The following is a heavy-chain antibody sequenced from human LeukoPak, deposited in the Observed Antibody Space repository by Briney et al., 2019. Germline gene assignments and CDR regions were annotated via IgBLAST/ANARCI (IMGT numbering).Heavy chain of an antibody. CDR3: ARVIVVVPAAPYYGMDV. CDR1: GYTFTSYG. V-gene: IGHV1-69*13. Sequence: ASVTVSCKASGYTFTSYGISWVRQAPGQGLEWMGGIIPIFGTANYAQKFQGRVTITADESTSTAYMELSSLRSEDTAVYYCARVIVVVPAAPYYGMDVWGQGTTVTVSS. D-gene: IGHD2-2*01. CDR2: IIPIFGTA. J-gene: IGHJ6*02.